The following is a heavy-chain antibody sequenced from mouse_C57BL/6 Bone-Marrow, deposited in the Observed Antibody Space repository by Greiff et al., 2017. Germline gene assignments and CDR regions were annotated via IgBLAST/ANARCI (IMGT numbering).Heavy chain of an antibody. CDR2: IDPSDSDT. J-gene: IGHJ4*01. D-gene: IGHD1-1*01. CDR3: ARSFITAVVATEAMDY. Sequence: QVQLQQPGAELVKPGASVKLSCKASGYTFTSYWMQWVKQRPGQGLEWIGEIDPSDSDTNYNQKFKGKATLTVDTSSSTAYMQLSSLTSEDSAVYYCARSFITAVVATEAMDYWGQGTSVTVAS. CDR1: GYTFTSYW. V-gene: IGHV1-50*01.